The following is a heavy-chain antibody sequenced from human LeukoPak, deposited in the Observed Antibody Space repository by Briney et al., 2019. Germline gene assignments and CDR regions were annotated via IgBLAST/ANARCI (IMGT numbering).Heavy chain of an antibody. CDR2: ISSSSSYI. D-gene: IGHD2-2*02. CDR1: GFTFGDYA. Sequence: GGSLRLSCTASGFTFGDYAMSWVRQAPGKGLEWVSSISSSSSYIYYADSVKGRFTISRDNAKNSLYLQMNSLRAEDTAVYYCARPYCSSTSCYRYYMDVWGKGTTVTVSS. J-gene: IGHJ6*03. CDR3: ARPYCSSTSCYRYYMDV. V-gene: IGHV3-21*01.